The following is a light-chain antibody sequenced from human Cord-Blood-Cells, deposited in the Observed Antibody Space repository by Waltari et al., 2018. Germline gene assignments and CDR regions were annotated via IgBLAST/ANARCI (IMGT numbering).Light chain of an antibody. J-gene: IGKJ3*01. Sequence: EIVLTQSPDPLSLSPASRATLSCSASQSVSSSYLAWNRQKPGEAPRLLIYGASSRATGIPARFSGSGSGTDFTLTISRLEPEDFAGYYCQQDGSSPFTFGPGTKVDIK. V-gene: IGKV3-20*01. CDR1: QSVSSSY. CDR3: QQDGSSPFT. CDR2: GAS.